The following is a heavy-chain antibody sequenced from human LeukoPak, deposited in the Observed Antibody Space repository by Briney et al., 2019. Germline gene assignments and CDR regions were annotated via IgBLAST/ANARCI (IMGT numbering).Heavy chain of an antibody. CDR2: LSGSGGST. D-gene: IGHD5-18*01. J-gene: IGHJ4*02. CDR3: AKDPHTGYSFAY. Sequence: PGGSLRLSCVFSGFTFSSYAMRWVRQAPGKGLEWVSSLSGSGGSTYYADSVKGRFTISRDNSKNTLYLQMNSLRVEDTAVYYCAKDPHTGYSFAYWGQGTLVTVSS. V-gene: IGHV3-23*01. CDR1: GFTFSSYA.